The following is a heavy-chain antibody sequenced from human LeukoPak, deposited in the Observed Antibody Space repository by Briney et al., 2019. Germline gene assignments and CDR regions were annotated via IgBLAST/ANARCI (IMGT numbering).Heavy chain of an antibody. CDR3: ARISLGAIWGYYYGMDV. CDR2: IIPIFDTA. V-gene: IGHV1-69*13. J-gene: IGHJ6*02. Sequence: GASVKVSCKASGGTFSSYAISWVRQAPGQGLEWMGGIIPIFDTADYAQKFQGRVTITADESTSTAYMEPSSLRSEDTAVFYCARISLGAIWGYYYGMDVWGQGTTVTVSS. D-gene: IGHD1-26*01. CDR1: GGTFSSYA.